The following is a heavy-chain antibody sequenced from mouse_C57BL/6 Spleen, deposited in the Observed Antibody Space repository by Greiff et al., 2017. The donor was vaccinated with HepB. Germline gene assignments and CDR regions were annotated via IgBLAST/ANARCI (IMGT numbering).Heavy chain of an antibody. J-gene: IGHJ2*01. Sequence: VKVVESGPELVKPGASVKISCKASGYAFSSSWMNWVKQRPGKGLEWIGRIYPGDGDTNYNGKFKGKATLTADKSSSTAYMQLSSLTSEDSAVYFCASDSSGYRFDYWGQGTTLTVSS. V-gene: IGHV1-82*01. CDR1: GYAFSSSW. CDR3: ASDSSGYRFDY. D-gene: IGHD3-2*02. CDR2: IYPGDGDT.